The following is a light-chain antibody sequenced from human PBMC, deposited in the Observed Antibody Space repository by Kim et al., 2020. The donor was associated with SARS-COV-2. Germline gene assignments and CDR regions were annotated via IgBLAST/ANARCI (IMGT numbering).Light chain of an antibody. J-gene: IGLJ3*02. Sequence: LGQTVRIKCQGDSLTSYYASWYQQKPGQAPVLVIYGKNNRPSGIPDRFSGSSSGNTASLTITGAQAEDEADYYCNSRDSSGNHLVFGGGTQLTVL. CDR1: SLTSYY. CDR3: NSRDSSGNHLV. V-gene: IGLV3-19*01. CDR2: GKN.